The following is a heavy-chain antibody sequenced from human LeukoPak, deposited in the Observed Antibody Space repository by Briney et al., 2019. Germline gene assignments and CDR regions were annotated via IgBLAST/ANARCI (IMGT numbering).Heavy chain of an antibody. CDR2: ISAGSGNT. CDR1: GDSSRTNA. Sequence: GASVKVSCKASGDSSRTNAIVWLRQAPGQRPEWMGWISAGSGNTKYSQTFQDRLTLTRDTAASTVYMDLSSLRPEDTAVYFCARGRTDIAAAGSIRNNWFDPWGQGTLVTVSS. V-gene: IGHV1-3*01. J-gene: IGHJ5*02. CDR3: ARGRTDIAAAGSIRNNWFDP. D-gene: IGHD6-13*01.